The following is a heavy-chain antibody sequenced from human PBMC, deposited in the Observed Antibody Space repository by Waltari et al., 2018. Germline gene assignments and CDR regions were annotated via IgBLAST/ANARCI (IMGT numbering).Heavy chain of an antibody. Sequence: QVQLQESGPGLVKPSETLSLTCTVSGGSISSYYWSWIRQPPGKGLEWIGYIYYSGSTNYNPSLKSRVTISVDTSKNQFSLKLSSVTAADTAVYYCARHGGYRNYYMDVWGKGTTVTISS. CDR2: IYYSGST. CDR1: GGSISSYY. J-gene: IGHJ6*03. V-gene: IGHV4-59*08. D-gene: IGHD1-1*01. CDR3: ARHGGYRNYYMDV.